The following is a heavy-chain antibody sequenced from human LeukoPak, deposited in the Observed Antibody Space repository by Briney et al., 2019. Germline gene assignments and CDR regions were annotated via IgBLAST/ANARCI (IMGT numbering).Heavy chain of an antibody. V-gene: IGHV1-2*02. Sequence: ASVKVSCKASGYTFTGYYMHWVRQAPGQGLEWMGWINPNSGGTNYAQKSQGRVTMTRDTSISTAYMELSRLRSDDTAVYYCARFFTYGSGSYCFDYWGQGTLVTVSS. CDR2: INPNSGGT. D-gene: IGHD3-10*01. J-gene: IGHJ4*02. CDR1: GYTFTGYY. CDR3: ARFFTYGSGSYCFDY.